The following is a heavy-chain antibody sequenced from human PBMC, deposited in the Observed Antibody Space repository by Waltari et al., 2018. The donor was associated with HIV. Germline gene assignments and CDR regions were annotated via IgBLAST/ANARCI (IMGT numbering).Heavy chain of an antibody. CDR3: AREIRQYSSGWLDAFDI. V-gene: IGHV1-18*01. J-gene: IGHJ3*02. D-gene: IGHD6-19*01. CDR1: GYTFTSYG. Sequence: QVQLVQSGAEVKKPGASVKVSCKASGYTFTSYGISWVRQAPGQGLEWMGWISAYNGNTNYAQKLQGRVTMTTDTSTSTAYMGLRSLRSDDTAVYYCAREIRQYSSGWLDAFDIWGQGTMVTVSS. CDR2: ISAYNGNT.